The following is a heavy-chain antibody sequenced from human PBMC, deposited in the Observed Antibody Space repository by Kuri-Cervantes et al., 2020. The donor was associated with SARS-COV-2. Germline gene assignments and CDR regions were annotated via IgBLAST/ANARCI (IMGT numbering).Heavy chain of an antibody. V-gene: IGHV4-34*01. CDR2: INHSGST. D-gene: IGHD3-22*01. CDR3: ARGADFSGYYFNPYYYYYMDV. J-gene: IGHJ6*03. CDR1: GRSFSGYY. Sequence: SQTLSLTCAVYGRSFSGYYWNWIRQSPGKGLEWIGEINHSGSTNFNPSLKSRVTISVDTSKNQFSLKLSSVTAADTAVYYCARGADFSGYYFNPYYYYYMDVWGKGTTVTVSS.